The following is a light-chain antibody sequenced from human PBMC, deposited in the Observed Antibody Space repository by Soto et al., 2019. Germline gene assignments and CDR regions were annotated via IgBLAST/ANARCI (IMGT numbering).Light chain of an antibody. V-gene: IGLV1-47*02. Sequence: QAVVTQPPSASGTPGQRGTISCSGSSSNIGSNYVYWYQQLPGTAPKLLIYSNNQRPSGVPDRFSGSKSGTSASLAISGLRSEDEADYYCAAWDDSLSGVFGGGTKLTVL. J-gene: IGLJ3*02. CDR3: AAWDDSLSGV. CDR1: SSNIGSNY. CDR2: SNN.